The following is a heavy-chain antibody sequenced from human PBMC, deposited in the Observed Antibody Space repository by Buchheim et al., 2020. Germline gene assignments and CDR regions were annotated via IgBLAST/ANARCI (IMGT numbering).Heavy chain of an antibody. CDR2: INHSGST. Sequence: QVQLQQWGAGLLKPSETLSLTCAVYGGSFSGYYWSWIRQPPGKGLEWIGEINHSGSTNYNPSLKSRVTISVDTSKNQFSLNLSSVTAADTAVYYCARRKAARLGWFDPWGQGTL. J-gene: IGHJ5*02. CDR1: GGSFSGYY. CDR3: ARRKAARLGWFDP. D-gene: IGHD6-6*01. V-gene: IGHV4-34*01.